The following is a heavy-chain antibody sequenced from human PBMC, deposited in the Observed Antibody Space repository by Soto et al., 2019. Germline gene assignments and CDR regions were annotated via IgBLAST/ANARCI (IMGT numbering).Heavy chain of an antibody. CDR2: IYYTGST. CDR1: GGSMSRYY. Sequence: SETLSLTCTVSGGSMSRYYWSWIRQPPGKGLECNGYIYYTGSTNYNPSLKSRVTISIDTSKNQISLNLTSVSAADTAVYYCAKDQRYPGLSGWQPPGDYWGQGTLVTVSS. CDR3: AKDQRYPGLSGWQPPGDY. J-gene: IGHJ4*02. D-gene: IGHD6-19*01. V-gene: IGHV4-59*12.